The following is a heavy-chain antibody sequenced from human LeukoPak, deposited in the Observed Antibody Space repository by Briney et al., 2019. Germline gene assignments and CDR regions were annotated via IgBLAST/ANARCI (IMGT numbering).Heavy chain of an antibody. J-gene: IGHJ5*01. CDR3: ATEKDLLLDS. CDR2: FDPGDDET. D-gene: IGHD1-26*01. CDR1: GYSLSELS. Sequence: GASVKVSCKVSGYSLSELSTHWVRQAPGQGLEWRGGFDPGDDETIYAQKFQGRVTMPEDTSTDTAYLELSSLRSEDTAVYFCATEKDLLLDSWGQGTPVTVSS. V-gene: IGHV1-24*01.